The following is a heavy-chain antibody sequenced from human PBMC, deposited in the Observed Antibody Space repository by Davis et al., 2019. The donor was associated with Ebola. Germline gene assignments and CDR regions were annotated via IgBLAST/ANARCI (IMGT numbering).Heavy chain of an antibody. Sequence: GESLKISCAASGFTFSSYDMHWVRQAPGKGLEWMALIRYDGSNKYYADSVKGRFTISRDNSNNTLSLQMNSLRAEDTAVYYCAMNTAMVHWGQGTLVTVSS. J-gene: IGHJ4*02. CDR1: GFTFSSYD. D-gene: IGHD5-18*01. V-gene: IGHV3-30*02. CDR2: IRYDGSNK. CDR3: AMNTAMVH.